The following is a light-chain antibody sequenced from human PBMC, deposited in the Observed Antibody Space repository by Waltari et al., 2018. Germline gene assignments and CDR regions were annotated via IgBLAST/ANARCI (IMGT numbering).Light chain of an antibody. CDR2: WAS. Sequence: DIVMTQSPDSLAVSLGERATSNRKSSQSVLYSSNNKNYLAWYQQNPGQPPKLLIYWASTRESGVPDLFSGSGSGTDFTLTISSLQAEDVAVYYCQQYYSTPWTFGQGTKVEIK. CDR1: QSVLYSSNNKNY. CDR3: QQYYSTPWT. V-gene: IGKV4-1*01. J-gene: IGKJ1*01.